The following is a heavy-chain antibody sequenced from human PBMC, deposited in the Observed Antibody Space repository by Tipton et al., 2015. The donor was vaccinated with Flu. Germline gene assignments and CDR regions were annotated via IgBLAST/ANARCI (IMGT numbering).Heavy chain of an antibody. D-gene: IGHD2-15*01. J-gene: IGHJ5*02. V-gene: IGHV5-51*01. Sequence: QLVQSGAEVKKPGESLRISCKGSGYSFTSYWIGWVRQMPGKGLEWMGIIYPGDSDTRYSPSFQGQVTISADKSISTAYLQWSSLKASDTAMYYCARGLFMGQGRPALLRANWFDPWGQGTLVTVSS. CDR3: ARGLFMGQGRPALLRANWFDP. CDR1: GYSFTSYW. CDR2: IYPGDSDT.